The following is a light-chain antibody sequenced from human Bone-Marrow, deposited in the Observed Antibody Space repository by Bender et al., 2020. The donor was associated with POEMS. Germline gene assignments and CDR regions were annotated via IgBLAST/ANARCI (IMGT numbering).Light chain of an antibody. J-gene: IGLJ3*02. V-gene: IGLV2-14*01. Sequence: QSVLTQPASVSGSPGQSITISCTGTSSDVGGYNSVSWYQQHPGKAPKLMIFEGSERPSGVSNRFSGSKSGNTASLAISGLQSEDEADYYCAVWDDRRNGWVFGGGTKLTVL. CDR2: EGS. CDR3: AVWDDRRNGWV. CDR1: SSDVGGYNS.